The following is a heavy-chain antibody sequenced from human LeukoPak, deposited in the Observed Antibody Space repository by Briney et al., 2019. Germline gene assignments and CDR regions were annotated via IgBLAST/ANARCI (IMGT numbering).Heavy chain of an antibody. J-gene: IGHJ3*02. CDR3: ATPAYCGGDCYSTYAFDI. Sequence: GGSLRLSCAVSGFTFSNYAMSRVRQVPGKGLEWVSAIAGSGDSTYYADSVKGRFTISRDNSKNTLYLQMYTLRAEDTALYYCATPAYCGGDCYSTYAFDIWGQGTMVTVSS. V-gene: IGHV3-23*01. CDR1: GFTFSNYA. D-gene: IGHD2-21*02. CDR2: IAGSGDST.